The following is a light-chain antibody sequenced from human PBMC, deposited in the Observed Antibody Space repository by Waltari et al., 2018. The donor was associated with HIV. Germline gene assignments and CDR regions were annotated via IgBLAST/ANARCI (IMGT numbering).Light chain of an antibody. J-gene: IGLJ3*02. CDR1: SHNVGNQG. CDR2: RNN. CDR3: SAWDSSLGAWV. Sequence: QAGLTQPPSVSKDLRQTATLTCTGNSHNVGNQGATWLQHHQGHPPKLLSYRNNNRPSGISERFSASRSRNTASRTITGLQPEDEADYYCSAWDSSLGAWVCGGGTKLTVL. V-gene: IGLV10-54*04.